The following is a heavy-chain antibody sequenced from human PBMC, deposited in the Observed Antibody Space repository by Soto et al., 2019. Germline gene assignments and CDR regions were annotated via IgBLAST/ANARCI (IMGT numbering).Heavy chain of an antibody. CDR2: IIPIFGTA. D-gene: IGHD2-15*01. J-gene: IGHJ6*02. CDR1: GGTFSSYA. CDR3: ARDLGLIVVVVAATLGGPDYYYGMDV. Sequence: ASVKVSCKASGGTFSSYAISWVRQAPGQGLEWMGGIIPIFGTANYAQKFQGRVTITADESTSTAYMELSSLRSEDTAVYYCARDLGLIVVVVAATLGGPDYYYGMDVWGQGTTVTVSS. V-gene: IGHV1-69*13.